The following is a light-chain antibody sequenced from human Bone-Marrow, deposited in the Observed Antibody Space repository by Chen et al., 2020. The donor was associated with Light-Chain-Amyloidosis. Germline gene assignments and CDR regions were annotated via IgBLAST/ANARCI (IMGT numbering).Light chain of an antibody. CDR1: DLPKKY. CDR3: QSADSSGTYEVR. CDR2: RDT. J-gene: IGLJ2*01. Sequence: SYELTQPPSVSVSPGQTARITCSGDDLPKKYAYWYQQKPRQAPVLVIHRDTERPSGISERLAGSSSGTTATLTISGVQAEDEADYHCQSADSSGTYEVRFGGGAKLTVL. V-gene: IGLV3-25*03.